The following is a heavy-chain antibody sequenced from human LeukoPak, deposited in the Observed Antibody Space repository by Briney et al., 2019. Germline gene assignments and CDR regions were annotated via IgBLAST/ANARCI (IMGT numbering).Heavy chain of an antibody. CDR3: ARRDGVVVVPAAIGDWFDP. V-gene: IGHV1-46*01. CDR1: GYTFTGYY. CDR2: INPSGGST. J-gene: IGHJ5*02. D-gene: IGHD2-2*02. Sequence: ASVKVSCKASGYTFTGYYMHWVRQAPGQGLEWMGIINPSGGSTSYAEKFEGRVTMTRDTSTSTVYMELSSLRSEDTAVYYCARRDGVVVVPAAIGDWFDPWGQGTLVTVSS.